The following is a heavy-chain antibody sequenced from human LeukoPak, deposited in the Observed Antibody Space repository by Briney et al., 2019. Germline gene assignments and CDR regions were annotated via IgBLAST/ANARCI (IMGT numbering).Heavy chain of an antibody. Sequence: SETLSLTCTVSGGSISSGGYYWSWIRQPPGKGLEWIGYIYHSGSTYYNPSLKSRVTISVDRSKNQFSLKLSSVTAADTAVYYCARDRGRGYYDSSGYYYFDYWGQGTLVTVSS. D-gene: IGHD3-22*01. CDR1: GGSISSGGYY. CDR3: ARDRGRGYYDSSGYYYFDY. J-gene: IGHJ4*02. CDR2: IYHSGST. V-gene: IGHV4-30-2*01.